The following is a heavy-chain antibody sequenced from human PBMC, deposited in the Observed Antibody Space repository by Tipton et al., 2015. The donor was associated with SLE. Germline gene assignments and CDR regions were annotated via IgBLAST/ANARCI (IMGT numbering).Heavy chain of an antibody. V-gene: IGHV1-2*02. Sequence: QLVQSGAEVKKPGASVKVSCKASGYTFTGFYVHWVRQAPGQGLEWMGWINPSTGGTTYAQNFQGRVAITRDTSITTAYMELSGLTSDDTAVYFCGKDYYGLGSYVDIWGQGTLVTVSS. CDR1: GYTFTGFY. CDR2: INPSTGGT. J-gene: IGHJ4*02. D-gene: IGHD3-10*01. CDR3: GKDYYGLGSYVDI.